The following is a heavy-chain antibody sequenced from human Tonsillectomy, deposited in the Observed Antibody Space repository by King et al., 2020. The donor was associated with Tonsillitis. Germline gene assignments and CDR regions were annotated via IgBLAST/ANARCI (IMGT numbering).Heavy chain of an antibody. CDR3: ARDGTKSYFNWFDP. Sequence: VQLVESGGGLVQPGGSLRLSCAASGFTFSSYSMNWVRQAPGKGLEWVSYISSSSSTTYYADSVKGRFTISRENAKNSLYLQMNSLRAEDTAVYYCARDGTKSYFNWFDPWGQGTLVTVSS. CDR1: GFTFSSYS. J-gene: IGHJ5*02. D-gene: IGHD3-9*01. CDR2: ISSSSSTT. V-gene: IGHV3-48*04.